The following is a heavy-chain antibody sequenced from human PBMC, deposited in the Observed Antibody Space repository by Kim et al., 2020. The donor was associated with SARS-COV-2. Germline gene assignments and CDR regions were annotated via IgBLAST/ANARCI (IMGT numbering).Heavy chain of an antibody. Sequence: SETLSLTCTVSGGSISSGGYYWSWIRQHPGKGLEWIGYIYNGGSTYYNPSLKSRVAISGDTSKNQFSLKLNSVTAADTAVYHCARGYCSGGSCYSGDWYNGFAPCGQRTLVSVSS. CDR1: GGSISSGGYY. V-gene: IGHV4-31*03. CDR3: ARGYCSGGSCYSGDWYNGFAP. D-gene: IGHD2-15*01. J-gene: IGHJ5*02. CDR2: IYNGGST.